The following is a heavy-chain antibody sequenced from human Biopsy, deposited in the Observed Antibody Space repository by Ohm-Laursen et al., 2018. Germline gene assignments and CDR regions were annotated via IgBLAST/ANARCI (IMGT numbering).Heavy chain of an antibody. D-gene: IGHD2-2*02. CDR1: GFTFSDYA. CDR2: ISGSGGNT. V-gene: IGHV3-23*01. Sequence: LSLTCAASGFTFSDYAMNWVRQAPGKGLEWVSTISGSGGNTYYADSVRGRFTVSRDGSKSTLYLQTSSLSAEDTAFYHCAKGGYCTTSSCYMDLDYWGQGTLVTVSS. CDR3: AKGGYCTTSSCYMDLDY. J-gene: IGHJ4*02.